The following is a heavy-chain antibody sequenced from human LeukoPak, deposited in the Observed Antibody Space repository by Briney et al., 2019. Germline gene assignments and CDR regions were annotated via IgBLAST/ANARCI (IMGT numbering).Heavy chain of an antibody. J-gene: IGHJ4*02. CDR2: IYPADSDT. V-gene: IGHV5-51*01. D-gene: IGHD1-26*01. CDR3: ARLTPGVGATAEY. CDR1: GFSFSTNW. Sequence: GESLKISCKGSGFSFSTNWIGWVRPMPGKGLEWMGNIYPADSDTRYNSSLQGQVTISADKSITTASLQWRSLKASDTATYYCARLTPGVGATAEYWGQGTPVTVSS.